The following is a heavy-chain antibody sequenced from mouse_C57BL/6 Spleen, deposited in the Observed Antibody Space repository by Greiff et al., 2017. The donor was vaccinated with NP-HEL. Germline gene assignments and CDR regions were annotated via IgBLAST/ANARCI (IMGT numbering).Heavy chain of an antibody. CDR3: AIYDVTWFAY. V-gene: IGHV1-82*01. D-gene: IGHD2-12*01. CDR1: GYAFSSSW. J-gene: IGHJ3*01. CDR2: IYPGDGDT. Sequence: QVQLQQSGPELVKPGASVKISCKASGYAFSSSWMNWVKQRPGKGLEWIGRIYPGDGDTNYNGKFKGKATLTADKSSSTAYMQLSSLTSEDSAVYFCAIYDVTWFAYWGQGTLVTVSA.